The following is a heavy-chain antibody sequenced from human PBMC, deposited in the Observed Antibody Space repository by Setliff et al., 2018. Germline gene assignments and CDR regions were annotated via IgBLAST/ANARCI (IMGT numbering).Heavy chain of an antibody. CDR2: INAGNGNT. CDR1: GYTFTSYA. CDR3: ARDLVWFGELLDLPGYYFDY. D-gene: IGHD3-10*01. Sequence: RASVKVSCKASGYTFTSYAMHWVRQAPGQRLEWMGWINAGNGNTKYSQKFQGRVTITRDTSASTAYMELSSLRSEDTAVYYCARDLVWFGELLDLPGYYFDYWGQGTLVTISS. J-gene: IGHJ4*02. V-gene: IGHV1-3*01.